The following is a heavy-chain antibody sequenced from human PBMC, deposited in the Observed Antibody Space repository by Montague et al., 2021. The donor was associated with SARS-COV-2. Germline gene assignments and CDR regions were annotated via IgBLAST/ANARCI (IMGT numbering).Heavy chain of an antibody. J-gene: IGHJ3*02. CDR3: ARLESTRGVIIRGAFHI. V-gene: IGHV4-39*01. CDR1: GDSINNSSYY. CDR2: IYYSGSA. Sequence: SETLSLTCSVSGDSINNSSYYWGWIRQPPGKGLEWIGTIYYSGSAYYNPSLKSRVTISVDTSKDQFSLKLNSVTATDTAVYYCARLESTRGVIIRGAFHIWGQGTKVTVSS. D-gene: IGHD3-10*01.